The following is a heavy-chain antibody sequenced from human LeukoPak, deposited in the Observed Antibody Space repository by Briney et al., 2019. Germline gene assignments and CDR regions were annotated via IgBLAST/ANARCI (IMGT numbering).Heavy chain of an antibody. Sequence: GASVKVSCKASGGTFSSYAISWVRQAPGQGLEWLGRIIPILGIANYAQKFQGRVTITADKSTSTAYMELSSLRSEDTAVYYCARERRYSSSWYDWFDPWGQGALVTVSS. V-gene: IGHV1-69*04. J-gene: IGHJ5*02. D-gene: IGHD6-13*01. CDR2: IIPILGIA. CDR1: GGTFSSYA. CDR3: ARERRYSSSWYDWFDP.